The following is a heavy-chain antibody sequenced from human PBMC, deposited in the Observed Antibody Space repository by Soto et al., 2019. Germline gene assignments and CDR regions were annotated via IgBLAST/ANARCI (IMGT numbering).Heavy chain of an antibody. J-gene: IGHJ4*02. CDR1: GGSISSGGYY. CDR3: ARAGGVVVVPAINH. D-gene: IGHD2-2*01. V-gene: IGHV4-31*03. CDR2: IYYSGST. Sequence: SETLSLTCTVSGGSISSGGYYWSWIRQHPGKGLEWIGYIYYSGSTYYNPSLKSRVTISVDTSKNQFSLKLSSVTAADTAVYYCARAGGVVVVPAINHWGQGTLVTVSS.